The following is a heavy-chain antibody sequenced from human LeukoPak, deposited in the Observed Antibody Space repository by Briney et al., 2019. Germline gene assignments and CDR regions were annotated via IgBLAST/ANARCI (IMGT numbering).Heavy chain of an antibody. CDR1: GGSISSGSYD. J-gene: IGHJ5*02. V-gene: IGHV4-61*02. D-gene: IGHD3-10*01. CDR2: IYTSGST. CDR3: ACVGSGSYYKYGNWFDP. Sequence: TLSLTCTVSGGSISSGSYDWSWIRQPAGKGLEWIGRIYTSGSTNYNPSLKSRVTISVDTSKNQFSLKLSSVTAADTAVYYCACVGSGSYYKYGNWFDPWGQGTLVTVSS.